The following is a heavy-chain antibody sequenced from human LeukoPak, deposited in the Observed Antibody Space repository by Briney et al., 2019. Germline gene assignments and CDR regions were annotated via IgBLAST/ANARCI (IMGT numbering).Heavy chain of an antibody. CDR1: GYSFTSYW. V-gene: IGHV5-51*01. Sequence: GESLKISCKGSGYSFTSYWIGWVRQMPGKGLEWMCIIYPGDSDPRYSPSFQGQVTMSADKSISTAYLQWSSLKASDTAMYYCARQAYGDYTYFDFWGQGTLVTVSS. CDR3: ARQAYGDYTYFDF. D-gene: IGHD4-17*01. CDR2: IYPGDSDP. J-gene: IGHJ4*02.